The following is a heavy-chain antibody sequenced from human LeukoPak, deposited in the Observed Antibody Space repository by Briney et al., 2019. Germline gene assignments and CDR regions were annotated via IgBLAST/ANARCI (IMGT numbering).Heavy chain of an antibody. J-gene: IGHJ5*02. CDR2: IYYSGST. V-gene: IGHV4-31*03. CDR3: ASRNPGYSSSWYQRWFDP. Sequence: SETLSLTCTVSGGSISSGGYYWSWIRQHPAKGLEWIGYIYYSGSTNYNPSLKSRVTISVDTSKNQFSLKLSSVPAADTAVYYCASRNPGYSSSWYQRWFDPWGQGTLVTVSS. D-gene: IGHD6-13*01. CDR1: GGSISSGGYY.